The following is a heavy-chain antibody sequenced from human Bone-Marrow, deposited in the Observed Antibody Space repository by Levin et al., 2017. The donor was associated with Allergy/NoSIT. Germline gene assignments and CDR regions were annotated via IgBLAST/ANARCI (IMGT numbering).Heavy chain of an antibody. CDR1: GFTFSLSA. V-gene: IGHV3-23*01. CDR3: AKGRDAYNPGGGH. CDR2: LSGTGGTI. Sequence: GGSLRLSCTASGFTFSLSAMSWVRQAPGKGLEWVAGLSGTGGTIYYAESVKGRFTISRDNSKNMLHLQMKSLRVEDTALYYCAKGRDAYNPGGGHWGQGTLVTVSS. D-gene: IGHD5-24*01. J-gene: IGHJ4*02.